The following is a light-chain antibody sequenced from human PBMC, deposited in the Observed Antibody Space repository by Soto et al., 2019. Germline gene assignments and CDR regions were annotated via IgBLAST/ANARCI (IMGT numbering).Light chain of an antibody. Sequence: QSALTQPASVSGSPGQSITISCTGTRSDVGSYNLVSWYQQHPGKAPKLMIYEANKRPSGVSDRFSGSKSGNTASLTISGLQAEDEAEYYCSSYAGYSTSVVFGGGTQLTV. J-gene: IGLJ2*01. CDR1: RSDVGSYNL. CDR2: EAN. CDR3: SSYAGYSTSVV. V-gene: IGLV2-23*01.